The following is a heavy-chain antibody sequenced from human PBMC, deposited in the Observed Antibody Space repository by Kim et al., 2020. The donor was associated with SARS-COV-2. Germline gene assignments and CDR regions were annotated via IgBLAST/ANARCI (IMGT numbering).Heavy chain of an antibody. V-gene: IGHV3-21*01. J-gene: IGHJ6*02. CDR2: ISSSSSYI. CDR1: GFTFSSYS. D-gene: IGHD6-13*01. Sequence: GGSLRLSCAASGFTFSSYSMNWVRQAPGKGLEWVSSISSSSSYIYYADSVKGRFTISRDNAKNSLYLQMNSLRAEDTAVYYCARFRHVAAAGTHGMDVWGQGTTVTVSS. CDR3: ARFRHVAAAGTHGMDV.